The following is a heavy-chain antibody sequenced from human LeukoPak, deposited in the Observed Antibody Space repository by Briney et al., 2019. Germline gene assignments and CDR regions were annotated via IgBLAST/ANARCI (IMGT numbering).Heavy chain of an antibody. J-gene: IGHJ5*02. CDR2: IIPILGIA. Sequence: GASVKVSCKASGGTFSSYAISWVRQAPGQGLEWMGRIIPILGIANYAQKFQGRVTITADKSTSTAYMELSSLRSEDTAAYYCARHCSRGNWFDPWGQGTLVTVSS. D-gene: IGHD2-2*01. CDR1: GGTFSSYA. V-gene: IGHV1-69*04. CDR3: ARHCSRGNWFDP.